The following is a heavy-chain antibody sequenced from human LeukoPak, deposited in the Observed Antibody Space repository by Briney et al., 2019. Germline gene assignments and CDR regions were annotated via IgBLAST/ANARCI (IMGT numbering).Heavy chain of an antibody. CDR1: GFTFGDYA. CDR2: ISAGGHDR. CDR3: ARDFRLGGTTGWIN. J-gene: IGHJ4*02. V-gene: IGHV3-23*01. Sequence: GGSLRLSCEASGFTFGDYAMTWVRQTPGKGPEWVSGISAGGHDRNYADSVKGRFTISRDNSRGTVYLQMDSLRADDTGFYFCARDFRLGGTTGWINWGQGTLVIVSS. D-gene: IGHD1/OR15-1a*01.